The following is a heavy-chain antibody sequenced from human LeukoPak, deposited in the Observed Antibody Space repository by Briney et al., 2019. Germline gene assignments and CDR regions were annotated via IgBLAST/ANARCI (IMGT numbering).Heavy chain of an antibody. CDR1: GGSISSGSYY. D-gene: IGHD2-15*01. Sequence: SQTLSLTCTVSGGSISSGSYYWSWIRQPAGKGLEWIGRIYTSGSTYYNPSLKSRVTISVDTSKNQFSLKLSSVTAADTAVYYCARGGPVVVVAAAPQFDYWGQGTLVTVSS. CDR3: ARGGPVVVVAAAPQFDY. V-gene: IGHV4-61*02. CDR2: IYTSGST. J-gene: IGHJ4*02.